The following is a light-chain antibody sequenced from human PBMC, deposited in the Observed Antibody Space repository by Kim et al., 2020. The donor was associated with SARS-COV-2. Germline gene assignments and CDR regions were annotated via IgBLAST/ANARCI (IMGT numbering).Light chain of an antibody. V-gene: IGKV3-20*01. J-gene: IGKJ4*01. Sequence: SPGERATLSGRASQSVGSNYLAWYQQNPGQAPRLLIYDASNRATDIPDRISGSGSGTDFTLTISRLEPEDYAVYFCQQYGGSPLTFGGGTKVDIK. CDR2: DAS. CDR1: QSVGSNY. CDR3: QQYGGSPLT.